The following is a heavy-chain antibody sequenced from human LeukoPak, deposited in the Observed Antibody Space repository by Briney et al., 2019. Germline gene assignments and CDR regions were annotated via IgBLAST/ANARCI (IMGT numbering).Heavy chain of an antibody. CDR2: ISAYNGNT. V-gene: IGHV1-18*01. Sequence: ASVKVSCKASGYTFSNFGITWVRQAPGQGLECMGWISAYNGNTKYTQIFQGRVTMTTDASTSTAYMELRSLRSDDTAVYYCARDSGELIKYFQHWGQGTLVTVSS. J-gene: IGHJ1*01. D-gene: IGHD1-26*01. CDR1: GYTFSNFG. CDR3: ARDSGELIKYFQH.